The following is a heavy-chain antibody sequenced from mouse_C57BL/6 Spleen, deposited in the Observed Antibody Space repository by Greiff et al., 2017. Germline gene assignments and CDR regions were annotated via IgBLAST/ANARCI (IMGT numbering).Heavy chain of an antibody. Sequence: EVQLVESGGDLVKPGGSLKLSCAASGFTFSSYGMSWVRQTPDKRLEWVATISSGGSYTYYLDSVKGRFTISRDNAKNTLYLQMSSLKSEDTAVYYCARRGSSTVVAPDYWGQGTTLTVSS. CDR2: ISSGGSYT. D-gene: IGHD1-1*01. V-gene: IGHV5-6*01. J-gene: IGHJ2*01. CDR3: ARRGSSTVVAPDY. CDR1: GFTFSSYG.